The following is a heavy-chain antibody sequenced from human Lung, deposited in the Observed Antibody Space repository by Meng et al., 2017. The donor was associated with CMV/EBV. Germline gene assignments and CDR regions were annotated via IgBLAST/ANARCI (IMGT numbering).Heavy chain of an antibody. J-gene: IGHJ6*02. V-gene: IGHV4-34*01. CDR3: ARARVVPAYYYGMDV. CDR1: GGSFSGYY. Sequence: LXCAVYGGSFSGYYWSWIRQPPGKGLEWIGEINHSGSTNYNPSLKSRVTISVDTSKNQFSLKLSSVTAADTAVYYCARARVVPAYYYGMDVWAQGTXVTVSS. D-gene: IGHD2-2*01. CDR2: INHSGST.